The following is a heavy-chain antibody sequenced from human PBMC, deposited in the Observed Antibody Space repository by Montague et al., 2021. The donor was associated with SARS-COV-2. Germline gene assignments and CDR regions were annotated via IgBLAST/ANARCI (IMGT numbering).Heavy chain of an antibody. Sequence: SETLSLTCTVSGGSISSYYWSWIRQPPGKGLEWIGYIYYSGSTNYNPSLKNRVTISVDTSKNQFSLKLSSVTAADTAVYYCARHRRGASGVVVHRGDFDYWGQGTLVTVSS. J-gene: IGHJ4*02. CDR1: GGSISSYY. V-gene: IGHV4-59*08. CDR2: IYYSGST. D-gene: IGHD3-22*01. CDR3: ARHRRGASGVVVHRGDFDY.